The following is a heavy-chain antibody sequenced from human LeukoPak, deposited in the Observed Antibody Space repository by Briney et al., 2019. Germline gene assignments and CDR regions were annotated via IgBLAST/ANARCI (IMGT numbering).Heavy chain of an antibody. V-gene: IGHV4-34*01. D-gene: IGHD6-19*01. CDR2: INHSGST. CDR1: GGSFSGYY. J-gene: IGHJ4*02. Sequence: PSETLSLTCAVYGGSFSGYYWSWIRQPPGKGLEWIGEINHSGSTNYNPSLKSRVTISVDTSKNQFSLKLSSVTAADTAVYYCASWGYSSGWYYFDYWGQGTLVTVSS. CDR3: ASWGYSSGWYYFDY.